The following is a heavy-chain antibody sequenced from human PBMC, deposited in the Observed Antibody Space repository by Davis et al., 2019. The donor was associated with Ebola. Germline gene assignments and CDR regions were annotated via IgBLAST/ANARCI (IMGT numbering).Heavy chain of an antibody. J-gene: IGHJ4*02. CDR1: GGSFSGYY. CDR2: INHSGST. Sequence: PSETLSLTCAVYGGSFSGYYWSWIRQPPGKGLEWIGEINHSGSTNYNPSLKSRVTISVDTSKNQFSLKLSSVTAADTAVYYCARVGGRTKPFDYWGQGTLVTVSS. D-gene: IGHD1-26*01. CDR3: ARVGGRTKPFDY. V-gene: IGHV4-34*01.